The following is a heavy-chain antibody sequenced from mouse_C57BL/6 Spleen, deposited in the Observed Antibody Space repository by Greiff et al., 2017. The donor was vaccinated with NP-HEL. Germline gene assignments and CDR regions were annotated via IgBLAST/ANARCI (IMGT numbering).Heavy chain of an antibody. Sequence: VQLQESGAELVKPGASVKLSCKASGYTFTEYTIHWVKQRSGQGLEWIGWFYPGSGSIKYNEKFKDKATLTADKSSSTVYMELSRLTSEDSAVYFCARHQRPGDYDEGAWFAYWGQGTLVTVSA. CDR3: ARHQRPGDYDEGAWFAY. CDR1: GYTFTEYT. D-gene: IGHD2-4*01. CDR2: FYPGSGSI. V-gene: IGHV1-62-2*01. J-gene: IGHJ3*01.